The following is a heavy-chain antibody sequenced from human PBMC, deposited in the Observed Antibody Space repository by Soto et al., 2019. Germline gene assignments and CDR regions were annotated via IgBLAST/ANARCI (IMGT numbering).Heavy chain of an antibody. V-gene: IGHV3-23*01. CDR2: LSGSGGTT. D-gene: IGHD1-26*01. J-gene: IGHJ5*01. CDR3: AKDHGNYSPNCIDF. CDR1: GFTFSSYA. Sequence: EVQLLESGGGLVQPGGSLRLSCAASGFTFSSYAMSWVRQTPGKGLEWVSTLSGSGGTTYYADSVKGQFTISRDNSKSKLYLKMNILSAEDAAVYYCAKDHGNYSPNCIDFWGQGTLVTVSS.